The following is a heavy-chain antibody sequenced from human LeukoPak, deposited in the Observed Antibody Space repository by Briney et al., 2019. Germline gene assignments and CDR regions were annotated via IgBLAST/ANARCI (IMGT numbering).Heavy chain of an antibody. CDR2: IYSGGST. CDR1: GFSVSSNY. Sequence: SGGSLRLSCAASGFSVSSNYMCWVRQAPGKGLEWVSVIYSGGSTYYADSVKGRFTISRDNSKNTLYLQMNSLRAEDTAVYYCARSVFGINWFDPWGQGTLVTVSS. J-gene: IGHJ5*02. D-gene: IGHD3-10*02. CDR3: ARSVFGINWFDP. V-gene: IGHV3-53*01.